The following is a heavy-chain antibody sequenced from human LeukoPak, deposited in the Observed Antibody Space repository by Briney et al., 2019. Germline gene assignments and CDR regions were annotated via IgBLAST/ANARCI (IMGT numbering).Heavy chain of an antibody. CDR2: ISSSSRYT. D-gene: IGHD3-22*01. J-gene: IGHJ4*02. CDR1: GFTFSDYY. V-gene: IGHV3-11*03. CDR3: ARWKGDYYDRNFDY. Sequence: PRGSLRLSCAASGFTFSDYYMSWIRQAPGKGLEWVSYISSSSRYTNYADSVKGRLTISRDNAKNSLYLQMNSLRAEDTAVYYCARWKGDYYDRNFDYWGQGTLVTVSS.